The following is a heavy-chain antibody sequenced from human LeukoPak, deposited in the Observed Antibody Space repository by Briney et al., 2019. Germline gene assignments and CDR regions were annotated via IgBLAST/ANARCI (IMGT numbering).Heavy chain of an antibody. J-gene: IGHJ4*02. CDR3: AGDRGYTYGHNFDY. CDR1: GFTVSSNY. Sequence: GGSLRLSCAASGFTVSSNYMSWVRQAPGKGLEWVSIIYSGGDTYYADSVKGRFTISRDNSKNTLYLQMNSLRVEDTAVYYCAGDRGYTYGHNFDYWGQGTLVTVSS. V-gene: IGHV3-53*01. D-gene: IGHD5-18*01. CDR2: IYSGGDT.